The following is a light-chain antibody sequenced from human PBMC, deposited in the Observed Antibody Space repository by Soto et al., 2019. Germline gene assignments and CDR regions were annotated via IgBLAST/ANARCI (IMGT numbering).Light chain of an antibody. Sequence: IVLTQYPCTLSLSPGEGVTLSCTARESVNSNYFAWYQQQPGQAPRLLIYGASSRAPGIPARFSGSGSGTDFTVTISRLEPEDFAVYYCHQYGTSPPITFGQGTILEI. CDR3: HQYGTSPPIT. V-gene: IGKV3-20*01. CDR1: ESVNSNY. CDR2: GAS. J-gene: IGKJ5*01.